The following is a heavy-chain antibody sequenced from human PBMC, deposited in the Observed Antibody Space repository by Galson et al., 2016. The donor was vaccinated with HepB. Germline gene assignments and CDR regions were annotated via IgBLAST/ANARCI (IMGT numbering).Heavy chain of an antibody. J-gene: IGHJ4*02. CDR3: VRDGMGTTPYDV. CDR1: GLRSSAYW. CDR2: INPDGTNT. V-gene: IGHV3-74*01. Sequence: SLRLSCAASGLRSSAYWMNWVRQAPGKGLVWVSHINPDGTNTAYVDSVKGRFTFSRDNAKNTLSLQMNNLRVEDTAVYYCVRDGMGTTPYDVRGQGTLVTVSS. D-gene: IGHD1-7*01.